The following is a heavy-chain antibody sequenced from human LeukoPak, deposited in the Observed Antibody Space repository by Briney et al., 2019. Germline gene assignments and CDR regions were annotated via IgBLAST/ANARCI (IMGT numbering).Heavy chain of an antibody. CDR1: GFTFSSYW. CDR3: AREPGIAVAGTGGIDY. Sequence: PGGSLRLSCAASGFTFSSYWMSWVRQAPGQGLEWVANIKQDGSEKYYVDSVKGRFTISRDNAKNSLYLQMNSLRAEDTAVYYCAREPGIAVAGTGGIDYWGQGTLVTVSS. V-gene: IGHV3-7*01. J-gene: IGHJ4*02. CDR2: IKQDGSEK. D-gene: IGHD6-19*01.